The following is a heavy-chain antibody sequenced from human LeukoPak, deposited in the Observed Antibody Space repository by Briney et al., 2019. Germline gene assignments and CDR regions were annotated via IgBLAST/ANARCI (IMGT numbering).Heavy chain of an antibody. Sequence: ASVKVSCKASGYTFTGYYMHWVRQAPGKGLEWMGGFDPEDGETIYAQKFQGRVTMTEDTSTDTAYMELSSLRSEDTAVYYCASSAATPGFDYWGQGTLVTVSS. CDR3: ASSAATPGFDY. CDR1: GYTFTGYY. D-gene: IGHD2-15*01. CDR2: FDPEDGET. J-gene: IGHJ4*02. V-gene: IGHV1-24*01.